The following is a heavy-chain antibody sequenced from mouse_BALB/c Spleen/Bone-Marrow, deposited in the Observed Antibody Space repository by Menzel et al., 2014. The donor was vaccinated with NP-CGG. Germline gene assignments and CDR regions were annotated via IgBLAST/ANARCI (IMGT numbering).Heavy chain of an antibody. CDR1: GYTFTDYA. V-gene: IGHV1-67*01. D-gene: IGHD2-14*01. J-gene: IGHJ3*01. Sequence: QVHLQQPGPELVRPGVSVKISCKGSGYTFTDYAMHWVKQSHAKSLEWIGVISTYSDNTNYNQKFKGKATMTVDKSSSTAYMELARLTSEDSAIYYCARGNRYDGAWFAYWGQGTLVTVSA. CDR3: ARGNRYDGAWFAY. CDR2: ISTYSDNT.